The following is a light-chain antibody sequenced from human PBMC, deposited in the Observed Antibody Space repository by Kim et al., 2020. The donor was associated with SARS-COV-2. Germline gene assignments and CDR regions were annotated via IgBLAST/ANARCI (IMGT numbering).Light chain of an antibody. CDR1: NIESKS. CDR2: YDS. CDR3: QVWDSISDQGV. V-gene: IGLV3-21*04. J-gene: IGLJ2*01. Sequence: SSELTQPPSVSVAPGKTAIITCGGNNIESKSVHWYQQKPGQAPVVVISYDSDRPSGIPARISGSNSGNTATLTISRVEAGDEADYYCQVWDSISDQGVFGGVTKVTVL.